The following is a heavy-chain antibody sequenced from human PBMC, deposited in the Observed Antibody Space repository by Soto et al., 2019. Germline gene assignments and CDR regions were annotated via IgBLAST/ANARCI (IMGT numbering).Heavy chain of an antibody. Sequence: EVQLVESGGGLVKPGGSLRLSCAASGFTFSNAWMSWVRQAPGKGLEWVGRIKSKTDGGTTDYAAPVKGRFTISRDDSKNTLYLQMNSLKTEDTAVYYCTTDLFGPAAAGTVAYVRGTGVTVGYSSSWYESRDYWGQGTLVTVSS. J-gene: IGHJ4*02. CDR1: GFTFSNAW. D-gene: IGHD6-13*01. CDR2: IKSKTDGGTT. V-gene: IGHV3-15*01. CDR3: TTDLFGPAAAGTVAYVRGTGVTVGYSSSWYESRDY.